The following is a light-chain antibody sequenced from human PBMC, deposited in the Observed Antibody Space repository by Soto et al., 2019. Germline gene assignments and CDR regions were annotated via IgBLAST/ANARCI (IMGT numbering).Light chain of an antibody. Sequence: IVLPQSPGTLSVSPGERATLSCRASQSVSSNLAWYQHKPGQAPRLLIYAASSRATGISDRFSGSGSGTDFTLIINRLDPEDSAVYYCQHNGRSFGQGTRLEIK. CDR1: QSVSSN. CDR3: QHNGRS. J-gene: IGKJ5*01. V-gene: IGKV3-20*01. CDR2: AAS.